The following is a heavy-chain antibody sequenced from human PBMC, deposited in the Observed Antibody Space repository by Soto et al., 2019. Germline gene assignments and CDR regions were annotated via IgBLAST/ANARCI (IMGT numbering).Heavy chain of an antibody. Sequence: SQTLSLTCVGSGDTVSSTSVASNSVMQSPSRGLEWLGRTYYRSRWYSDYAVSVRSRIDINADTSKNQVSLQLNSVTPEDTAVYYCARSEEDSDYYYYGMDVWGQGTTVTVS. D-gene: IGHD2-15*01. J-gene: IGHJ6*02. CDR2: TYYRSRWYS. V-gene: IGHV6-1*01. CDR3: ARSEEDSDYYYYGMDV. CDR1: GDTVSSTSVA.